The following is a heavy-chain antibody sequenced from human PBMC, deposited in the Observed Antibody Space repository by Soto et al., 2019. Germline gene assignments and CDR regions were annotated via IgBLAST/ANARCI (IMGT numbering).Heavy chain of an antibody. CDR2: ISAYNGNT. Sequence: ASVKVSCKASGYTFTSYGISWVRQAPGQGLEWMGWISAYNGNTNYAQKLQGRVTMTTDTSTSTAYMELRSLRSDDTAVYYCARSGTPIKRIQLSQGPLKYYFDYWGQGTLVTVSS. CDR3: ARSGTPIKRIQLSQGPLKYYFDY. D-gene: IGHD5-18*01. J-gene: IGHJ4*02. V-gene: IGHV1-18*01. CDR1: GYTFTSYG.